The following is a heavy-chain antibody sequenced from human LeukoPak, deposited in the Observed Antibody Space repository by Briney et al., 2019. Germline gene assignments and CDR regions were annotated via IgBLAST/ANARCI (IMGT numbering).Heavy chain of an antibody. Sequence: SETLSLTCTVSGGSISSSSYYWGWIRQPPGKGLEWIGSIYYSGSTYYNPSLKSRVTISVDTSKNQFSLKLSSVTAADTAVYYCARAARSGWYRSHFDYWGQGTLVTVSS. V-gene: IGHV4-39*07. D-gene: IGHD6-19*01. CDR1: GGSISSSSYY. CDR3: ARAARSGWYRSHFDY. J-gene: IGHJ4*02. CDR2: IYYSGST.